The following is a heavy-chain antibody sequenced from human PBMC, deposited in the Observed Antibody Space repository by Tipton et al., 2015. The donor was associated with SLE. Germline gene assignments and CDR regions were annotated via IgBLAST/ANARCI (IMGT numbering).Heavy chain of an antibody. CDR3: ARRWVFGNLSGGDY. V-gene: IGHV4-38-2*01. CDR2: IHHSGST. J-gene: IGHJ4*02. Sequence: TLSLTCAVSGYSISSGYYWGWIRQPPGKGLEWIGSIHHSGSTDYNLSLKSRVTISVDTSKNQFSLKVNSVTAADTAVYYCARRWVFGNLSGGDYWGQGTLVTVSP. D-gene: IGHD3-10*02. CDR1: GYSISSGYY.